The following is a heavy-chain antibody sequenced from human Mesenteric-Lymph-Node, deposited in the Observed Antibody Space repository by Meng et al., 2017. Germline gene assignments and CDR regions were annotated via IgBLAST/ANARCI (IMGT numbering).Heavy chain of an antibody. CDR2: IYYTGST. J-gene: IGHJ4*02. CDR1: GGSIGSGGYY. Sequence: VQRQASVPGLVKPSQTLSLTCTVSGGSIGSGGYYWSWIRQHPGKGLEWIGYIYYTGSTFYNPSLKSRVSISVDTSKNQFSLNLNSMTAADTAVYYCASFDHIPRRNYLDYWGQGTLVTVSS. CDR3: ASFDHIPRRNYLDY. D-gene: IGHD2-21*01. V-gene: IGHV4-30-4*01.